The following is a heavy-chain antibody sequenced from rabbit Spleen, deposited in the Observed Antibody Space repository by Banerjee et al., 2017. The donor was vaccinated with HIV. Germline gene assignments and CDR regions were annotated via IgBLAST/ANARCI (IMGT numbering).Heavy chain of an antibody. CDR3: ARLGHADYPYAYGLKL. D-gene: IGHD6-1*01. V-gene: IGHV1S40*01. CDR1: GFTLSSNYY. CDR2: IYAGSSGRSSFT. J-gene: IGHJ4*01. Sequence: QSLEESGGDLVKPGASLTLTCTASGFTLSSNYYMCWVRQAPGKGLECIACIYAGSSGRSSFTYYASWAKGRFTISKTSSTTVTLQMTSLTAADTATYFCARLGHADYPYAYGLKLWGPGTLVTVS.